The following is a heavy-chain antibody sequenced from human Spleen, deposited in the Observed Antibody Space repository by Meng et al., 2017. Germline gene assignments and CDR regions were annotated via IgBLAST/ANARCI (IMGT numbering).Heavy chain of an antibody. V-gene: IGHV4-39*01. Sequence: HLQLQESGPGLVETSETPSLTCTVSGGSISSSSYYWAWIRQPPGKGLEWIGSIYYSGSTYYNPSLKSRVTISVDTSKSQFSLKVSSVTAADTAVYFCARAPRGTYFDYWGHGTLVTVSS. D-gene: IGHD1-26*01. CDR2: IYYSGST. CDR1: GGSISSSSYY. CDR3: ARAPRGTYFDY. J-gene: IGHJ4*01.